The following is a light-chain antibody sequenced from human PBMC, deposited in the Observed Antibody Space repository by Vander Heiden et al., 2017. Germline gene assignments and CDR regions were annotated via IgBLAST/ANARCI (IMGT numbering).Light chain of an antibody. J-gene: IGLJ2*01. CDR1: TSNIGNNY. V-gene: IGLV1-51*01. Sequence: QSVLTQPPSVSAAPGQKATISCPGSTSNIGNNYVSWYQQLPGTAPKLLIYDNDRRPSGIPDRFSGSKSGTLATLAITGLQTGDEAHYYCGTWDSSLRALAFGGGTELTVL. CDR2: DND. CDR3: GTWDSSLRALA.